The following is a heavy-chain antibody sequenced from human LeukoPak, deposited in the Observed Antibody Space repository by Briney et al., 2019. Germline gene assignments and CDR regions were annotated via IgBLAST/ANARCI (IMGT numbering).Heavy chain of an antibody. D-gene: IGHD4/OR15-4a*01. CDR2: IYYSGST. Sequence: SESLSLTCTVAGGSISSSSYYWGWIRQPPGKGLEWFGSIYYSGSTYYNPSLKSRVTISVATSKNQFSLKLSSVTAADTAVYYCARQVRAPGFFDYWGQGTLVTVSS. CDR1: GGSISSSSYY. V-gene: IGHV4-39*01. J-gene: IGHJ4*02. CDR3: ARQVRAPGFFDY.